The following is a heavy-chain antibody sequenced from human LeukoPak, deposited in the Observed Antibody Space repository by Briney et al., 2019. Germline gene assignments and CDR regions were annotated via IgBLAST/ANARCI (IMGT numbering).Heavy chain of an antibody. D-gene: IGHD1-26*01. J-gene: IGHJ4*02. Sequence: GGPLRLSCAASGFTFSSYSMNWVRQAPGKGLEWVSYISSSSSTIYYADSVKGRFTISRDNAKNSLYLQMNSLRDGDTAVYYCARDENSGSYYNYWGQGTLVTVSS. V-gene: IGHV3-48*02. CDR1: GFTFSSYS. CDR2: ISSSSSTI. CDR3: ARDENSGSYYNY.